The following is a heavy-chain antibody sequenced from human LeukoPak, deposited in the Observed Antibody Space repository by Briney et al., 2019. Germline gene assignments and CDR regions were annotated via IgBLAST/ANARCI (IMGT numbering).Heavy chain of an antibody. CDR3: ARHDYLDRPGREYYFDY. V-gene: IGHV4-38-2*01. Sequence: SETLSLTCAVSGYSISSGYYWGWIRQPPGKGLEWIGSIYHSGSTYYNPSLKSRVTTSVDTSKNQFSLKLSSVTAADTAVYYCARHDYLDRPGREYYFDYWGQGTLVTVSS. J-gene: IGHJ4*02. D-gene: IGHD4-11*01. CDR1: GYSISSGYY. CDR2: IYHSGST.